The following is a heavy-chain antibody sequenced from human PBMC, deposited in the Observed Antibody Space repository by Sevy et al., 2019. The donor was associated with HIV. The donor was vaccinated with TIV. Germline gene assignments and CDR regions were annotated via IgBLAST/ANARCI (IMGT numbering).Heavy chain of an antibody. CDR3: TKSGSYYSHYYYYGMDV. J-gene: IGHJ6*02. CDR2: IRSKAYGGTT. Sequence: GGSLRLSCTASGFTFGDYAMSWFRQAPGKGLEWVGFIRSKAYGGTTEYAASVKGRFTISRDDSKSIDYLQMNSLKTEDTAVYYCTKSGSYYSHYYYYGMDVWGQGTTVTVSS. D-gene: IGHD1-26*01. CDR1: GFTFGDYA. V-gene: IGHV3-49*03.